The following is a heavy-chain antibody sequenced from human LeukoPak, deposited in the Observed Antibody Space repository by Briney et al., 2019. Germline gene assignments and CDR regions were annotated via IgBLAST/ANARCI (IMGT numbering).Heavy chain of an antibody. J-gene: IGHJ2*01. V-gene: IGHV4-39*07. Sequence: SETLSITCNVSGGSISNSTDYWGWLRQPPGKGLEWISTFFYSGSTYYNPSLKSRVTISLDTSKNQFSLKLSSVSAADTAVYYCARDRIITMIVGFNQGYFDLWGRGTLVTVSS. D-gene: IGHD3-22*01. CDR2: FFYSGST. CDR1: GGSISNSTDY. CDR3: ARDRIITMIVGFNQGYFDL.